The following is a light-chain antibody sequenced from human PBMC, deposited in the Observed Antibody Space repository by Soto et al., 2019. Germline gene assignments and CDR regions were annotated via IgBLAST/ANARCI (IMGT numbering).Light chain of an antibody. J-gene: IGKJ5*01. CDR3: QQYNSYPIT. CDR2: EAS. Sequence: DIQMTQSPSTLSASVGDRFTLTCRASQSISSWLAWYQQKPGKAPKXXSYEASSLESGVPSRVRGSGSGTEFTLTISSLQPDDFETYYCQQYNSYPITFGQGTRLEIK. CDR1: QSISSW. V-gene: IGKV1-5*01.